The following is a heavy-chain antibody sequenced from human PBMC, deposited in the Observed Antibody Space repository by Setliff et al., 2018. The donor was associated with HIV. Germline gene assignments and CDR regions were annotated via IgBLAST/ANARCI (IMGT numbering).Heavy chain of an antibody. CDR2: ISFDGTNE. D-gene: IGHD1-26*01. V-gene: IGHV3-30*04. CDR3: AKDGVGATFYYYYYYMDV. J-gene: IGHJ6*03. CDR1: GFTFSNYA. Sequence: GGSLRLSCAASGFTFSNYAIHWVRQAPGKGLEWVALISFDGTNEYYGDSVKGRFTISRDDSKNTLYLQMNSLRAEDTAVYYCAKDGVGATFYYYYYYMDVWGKGTTVTVS.